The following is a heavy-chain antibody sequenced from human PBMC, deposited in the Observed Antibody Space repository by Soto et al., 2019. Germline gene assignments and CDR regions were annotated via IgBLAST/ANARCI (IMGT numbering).Heavy chain of an antibody. J-gene: IGHJ3*02. CDR3: ARLPDRRGYSYGRHDAFDI. CDR1: GYTFTSYY. Sequence: ASVKVSCKASGYTFTSYYMHWVRQAPGQGLEWMGIINPSGGSTSYAQKFQGRVTMTRDTSTSTAYMELSSLRSEDTAVYYCARLPDRRGYSYGRHDAFDIWGQGTMVTVSS. CDR2: INPSGGST. V-gene: IGHV1-46*03. D-gene: IGHD5-18*01.